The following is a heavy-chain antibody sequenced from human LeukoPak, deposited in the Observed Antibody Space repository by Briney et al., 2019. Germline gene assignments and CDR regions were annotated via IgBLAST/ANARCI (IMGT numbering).Heavy chain of an antibody. CDR3: ARDPPGAHFDY. Sequence: GGSLRLSCVASGFTFSSYSMNWVRQAPGKGLEWVSYISSDSSNIFYADSFKGRFTISRDNAQNSLYLQMNSLRVEDTAIYYCARDPPGAHFDYWGQGTLVTVSS. CDR1: GFTFSSYS. CDR2: ISSDSSNI. D-gene: IGHD7-27*01. J-gene: IGHJ4*02. V-gene: IGHV3-21*05.